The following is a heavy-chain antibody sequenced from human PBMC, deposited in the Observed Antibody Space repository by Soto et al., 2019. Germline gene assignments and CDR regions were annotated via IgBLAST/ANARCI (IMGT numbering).Heavy chain of an antibody. CDR2: ISPDGGRT. CDR3: ATRDPGHY. Sequence: GASVKVCSKASGYPFTTYYMHWVRQAPGQGLEWMGIISPDGGRTSYAQKFHGRVTMTRDTSTSTVYMELSSLRSEDTAVYYCATRDPGHYWGQGTLVTVSS. V-gene: IGHV1-46*01. J-gene: IGHJ4*02. CDR1: GYPFTTYY.